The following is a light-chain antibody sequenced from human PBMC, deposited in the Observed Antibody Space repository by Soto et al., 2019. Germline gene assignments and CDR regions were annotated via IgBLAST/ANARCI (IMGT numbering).Light chain of an antibody. J-gene: IGLJ3*02. CDR1: SSNIGSNT. Sequence: QSVLTQAPSASGTPGQRVTISCSGSSSNIGSNTVSWYQQVPGTAPKVLIYSNDQRPSGVPDRFSGSKSGTSASLAIVGLQSEDESDYYCAAWDGSLSGWVFGGGTKLTVL. V-gene: IGLV1-44*01. CDR2: SND. CDR3: AAWDGSLSGWV.